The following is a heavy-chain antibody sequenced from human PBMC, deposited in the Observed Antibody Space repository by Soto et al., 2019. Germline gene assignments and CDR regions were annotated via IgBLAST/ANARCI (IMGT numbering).Heavy chain of an antibody. CDR1: GFTFSSYG. CDR3: ARKARRGHDAFDV. V-gene: IGHV3-33*01. J-gene: IGHJ3*01. D-gene: IGHD3-10*01. CDR2: IWYDGSNK. Sequence: PGGSLRLSCAASGFTFSSYGMHWVRQAPGKGLEWVAVIWYDGSNKYYADSVKGRFTISRDNSKNTLYLQMNSLRAEDTAIYYCARKARRGHDAFDVWGQGTMVTVSS.